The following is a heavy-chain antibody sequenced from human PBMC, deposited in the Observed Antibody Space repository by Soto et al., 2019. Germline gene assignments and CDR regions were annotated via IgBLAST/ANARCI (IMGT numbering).Heavy chain of an antibody. Sequence: QVQLLQSGSEVKKPGSSVKVSCRASGGSLSSYPVTWVRQAPGQGLEWMGRIIPIVGLTNYAQKFQGRVTITADKSTSTGYMEVSRLRSDDTAVYYCARPTGGHDAGGNYMDVSGKGPTVIVSS. CDR1: GGSLSSYP. V-gene: IGHV1-69*02. CDR3: ARPTGGHDAGGNYMDV. CDR2: IIPIVGLT. J-gene: IGHJ6*03. D-gene: IGHD2-8*02.